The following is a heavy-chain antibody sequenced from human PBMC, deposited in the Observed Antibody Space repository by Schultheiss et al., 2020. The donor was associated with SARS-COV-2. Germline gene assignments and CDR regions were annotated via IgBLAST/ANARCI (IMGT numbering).Heavy chain of an antibody. Sequence: SQTLSLTCTVSGGSISDHYWSWIRQTPGKGLEWIAYMYYSGNTSYNPSLRSRVTVSLDTSKNTFSLNLKSVTTADTAFYYCAREGVNYGGHPGQVDYWGQGTLVTVSS. CDR2: MYYSGNT. V-gene: IGHV4-59*11. CDR3: AREGVNYGGHPGQVDY. D-gene: IGHD4-23*01. CDR1: GGSISDHY. J-gene: IGHJ4*02.